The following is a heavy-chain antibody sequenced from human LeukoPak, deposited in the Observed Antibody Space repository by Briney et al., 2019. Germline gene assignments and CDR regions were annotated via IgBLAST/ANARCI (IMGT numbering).Heavy chain of an antibody. CDR3: ARLEGTDASDI. CDR2: IYYSGST. D-gene: IGHD1-1*01. CDR1: GGSISSSSYY. J-gene: IGHJ3*02. V-gene: IGHV4-39*01. Sequence: PSETLSLTCTVSGGSISSSSYYWGWIRQPPGKGLEWIGSIYYSGSTYYNPSLKSRVTISVDTSKNQFSLKLSSVTAADTAVYYCARLEGTDASDIWGQGTMVTVSS.